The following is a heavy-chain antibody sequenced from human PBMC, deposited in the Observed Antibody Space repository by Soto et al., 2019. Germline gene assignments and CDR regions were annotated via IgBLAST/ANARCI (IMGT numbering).Heavy chain of an antibody. D-gene: IGHD4-17*01. V-gene: IGHV4-59*01. J-gene: IGHJ5*02. CDR2: IYYTGTT. CDR1: GGSISSYY. Sequence: PSETLSLTCTVSGGSISSYYWSWIRQPPGKGLEWIGYIYYTGTTNYNPSLKSRVTISVDTSKNQFSLKLSSVTTADTAVYYCARVSDYWYGWFDPWGQGTLVTVSS. CDR3: ARVSDYWYGWFDP.